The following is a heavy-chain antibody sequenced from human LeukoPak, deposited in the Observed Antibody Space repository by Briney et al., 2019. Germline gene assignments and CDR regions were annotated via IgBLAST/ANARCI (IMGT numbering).Heavy chain of an antibody. D-gene: IGHD2-2*01. Sequence: GGSLRLSCAASGFTFSSYGMHWVRQAPGKGLEWVGRIKSKTDGGTTDYAAPVKGRFTISRDDSKNTLYLQMNSLKTEDTAVYYCTTDVRDCSSTSCYSDAFDIWGQGTMVTVSS. V-gene: IGHV3-15*01. J-gene: IGHJ3*02. CDR3: TTDVRDCSSTSCYSDAFDI. CDR1: GFTFSSYG. CDR2: IKSKTDGGTT.